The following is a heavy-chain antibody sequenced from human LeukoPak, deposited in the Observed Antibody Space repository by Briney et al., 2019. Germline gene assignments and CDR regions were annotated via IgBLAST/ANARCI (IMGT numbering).Heavy chain of an antibody. CDR2: IIPIFGTA. V-gene: IGHV1-69*13. D-gene: IGHD2-2*01. Sequence: SVKVSCRASGGTFSSYAISWVRQAPGQGLEWMGGIIPIFGTANYAQKFQGRATITADESTSTAYMELSSLRSEDTAVYYCAREYIVVVPAALNHNWFDPWGQGTLVTVSS. CDR3: AREYIVVVPAALNHNWFDP. J-gene: IGHJ5*02. CDR1: GGTFSSYA.